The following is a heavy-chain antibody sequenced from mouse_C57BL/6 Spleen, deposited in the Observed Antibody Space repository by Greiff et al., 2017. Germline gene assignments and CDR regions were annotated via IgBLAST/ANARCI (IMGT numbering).Heavy chain of an antibody. D-gene: IGHD1-1*01. CDR1: GYTFTSYG. CDR3: ARERDYYGSSFYWYFDV. Sequence: QVQLQQSGAELARPGASVKLSCKASGYTFTSYGISWVKQRTGQGLEWIGEIYPRSGNTYYNEKFKGKATLTADKSSSTAYMELRSLTSEDSAVYFCARERDYYGSSFYWYFDVGGTGTTVTVSS. J-gene: IGHJ1*03. CDR2: IYPRSGNT. V-gene: IGHV1-81*01.